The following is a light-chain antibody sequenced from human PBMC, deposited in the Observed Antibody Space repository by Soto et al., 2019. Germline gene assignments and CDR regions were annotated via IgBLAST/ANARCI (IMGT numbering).Light chain of an antibody. Sequence: EIVLTQSPGTLSLSPGERATLSCRASQSVSTNSLAWYQQKPGQAPRLVIHGASSRATGIPDRFSGSGSETDFTLTISRMEPEDFAVYYCQQFGTSSLTFGGGTKVEIK. V-gene: IGKV3-20*01. CDR3: QQFGTSSLT. CDR1: QSVSTNS. CDR2: GAS. J-gene: IGKJ4*01.